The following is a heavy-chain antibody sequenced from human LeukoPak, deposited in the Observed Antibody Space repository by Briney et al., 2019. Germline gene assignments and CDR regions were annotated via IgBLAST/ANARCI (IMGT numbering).Heavy chain of an antibody. CDR1: GGSISSHY. CDR2: IYYSGST. Sequence: SETLSLTCTVSGGSISSHYWSWIRQPPGKGLEWIGYIYYSGSTNYNPSLKSRVTISVDTSKNQFSLKLSSVTAADTAVYYCARDLFDPWGQGTLVTVSS. V-gene: IGHV4-59*11. CDR3: ARDLFDP. J-gene: IGHJ5*02.